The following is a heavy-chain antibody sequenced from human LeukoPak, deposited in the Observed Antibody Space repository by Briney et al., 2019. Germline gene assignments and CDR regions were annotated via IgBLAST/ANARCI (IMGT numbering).Heavy chain of an antibody. CDR2: INPNSGGT. J-gene: IGHJ4*02. V-gene: IGHV1-2*06. CDR1: GYTFTSYY. CDR3: ARARWDRARYFDY. Sequence: ASVKVSCKASGYTFTSYYMHWVRQAPGQGLEWMGRINPNSGGTIYAQKFQGRVTMTRDTSISTAYMELSRLRSDDTAVYYCARARWDRARYFDYWGQGTLVTVSS. D-gene: IGHD1-26*01.